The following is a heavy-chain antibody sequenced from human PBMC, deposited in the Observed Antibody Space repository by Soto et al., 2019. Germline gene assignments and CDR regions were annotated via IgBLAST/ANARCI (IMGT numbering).Heavy chain of an antibody. CDR1: GFTFSSYA. CDR3: AVWSRSNWFDY. V-gene: IGHV3-23*01. D-gene: IGHD6-13*01. Sequence: HPGGSLRLSCAASGFTFSSYAMSWVRQAPGKGLEWVSAISGSGGSTYYADSVKGRFTISRDNARNSLYLQMTGLKVEDTAVYYCAVWSRSNWFDYWGQGTQVTVSS. J-gene: IGHJ4*02. CDR2: ISGSGGST.